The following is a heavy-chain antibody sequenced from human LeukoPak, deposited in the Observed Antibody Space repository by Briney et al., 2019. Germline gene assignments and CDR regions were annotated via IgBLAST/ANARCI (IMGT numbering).Heavy chain of an antibody. CDR3: ARHLPTPIAAAGASSWRGNYHYMDV. J-gene: IGHJ6*03. D-gene: IGHD6-13*01. Sequence: SQTLSLTCTVSGGSISNGGYYWSWIRQHPGKGLEWIGYIYYSGSTYYNPSLNSRVTISVDTSKTQLSLKLTSVAAADTAVYYCARHLPTPIAAAGASSWRGNYHYMDVWGKGTTVTVSS. CDR1: GGSISNGGYY. CDR2: IYYSGST. V-gene: IGHV4-31*03.